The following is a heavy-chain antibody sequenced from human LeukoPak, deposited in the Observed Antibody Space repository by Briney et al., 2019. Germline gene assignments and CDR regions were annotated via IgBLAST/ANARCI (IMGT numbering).Heavy chain of an antibody. Sequence: GGSLRLSCAASGSTFSSYSMNWVRQAPGKGLEWVSSISSSSSYIYYADSVKGRFTISRDNAKNSLYLQMNSLRAEDTAVYYCARGSVQLVRLEYFDYWGQGTLVTVSS. J-gene: IGHJ4*02. D-gene: IGHD6-6*01. CDR1: GSTFSSYS. CDR2: ISSSSSYI. CDR3: ARGSVQLVRLEYFDY. V-gene: IGHV3-21*01.